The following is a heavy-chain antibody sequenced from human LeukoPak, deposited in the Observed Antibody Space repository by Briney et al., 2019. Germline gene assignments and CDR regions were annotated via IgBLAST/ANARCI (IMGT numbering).Heavy chain of an antibody. J-gene: IGHJ4*02. CDR1: GFTLSSYA. CDR2: ISDTGNT. CDR3: AKDSIVVVPAAGLYFDY. D-gene: IGHD2-2*01. V-gene: IGHV3-23*01. Sequence: GGSLRLSCAASGFTLSSYAMSWVRQAPGKGLEWVSAISDTGNTYHADSVKGRFTISRDNSKNTLYLQMNSLRAEDTAVYYCAKDSIVVVPAAGLYFDYWGQGTLVTVSS.